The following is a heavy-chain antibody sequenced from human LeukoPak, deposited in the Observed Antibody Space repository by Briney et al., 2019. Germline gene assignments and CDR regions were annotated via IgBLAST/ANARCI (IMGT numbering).Heavy chain of an antibody. V-gene: IGHV3-15*01. Sequence: GGSLRLSCAASGFTFSNGWMSWVRQAPGKGLEWVGRIKSKTDGGTDYAAPVKGRFSISRDDLKKTLYLEINSLKTEDTGVYYCTTDSRYSGYDNWGQGTLVTVSS. J-gene: IGHJ4*02. CDR3: TTDSRYSGYDN. CDR1: GFTFSNGW. CDR2: IKSKTDGGT. D-gene: IGHD5-12*01.